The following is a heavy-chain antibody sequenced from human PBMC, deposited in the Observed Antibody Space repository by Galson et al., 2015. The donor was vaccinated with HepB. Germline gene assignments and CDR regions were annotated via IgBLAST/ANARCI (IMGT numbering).Heavy chain of an antibody. CDR1: GFTFTNYP. CDR2: ISYDGSNK. V-gene: IGHV3-30*09. CDR3: ATLAVAGTTTDFDY. D-gene: IGHD6-19*01. Sequence: SLRLSCAASGFTFTNYPMHWVRQAPGKGLEWVAVISYDGSNKYYADSLKGRFAISRDNSKNTLYLPMNSLRTEDSAVYYCATLAVAGTTTDFDYWGQGTLVTVSS. J-gene: IGHJ4*02.